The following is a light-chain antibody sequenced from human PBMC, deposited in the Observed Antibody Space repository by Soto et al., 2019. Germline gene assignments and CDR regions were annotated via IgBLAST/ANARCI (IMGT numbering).Light chain of an antibody. J-gene: IGLJ3*02. Sequence: QSVLTQPPSASGSPGQSVTISCTGTSSDVGGYNYVSWYQQHPGKAPKLMIYEVSKRPSGVPDGFSGSKFGNTASLTVSGLQAEDGADYYCSSYAGSNNLVFGGGTKHTDL. V-gene: IGLV2-8*01. CDR2: EVS. CDR1: SSDVGGYNY. CDR3: SSYAGSNNLV.